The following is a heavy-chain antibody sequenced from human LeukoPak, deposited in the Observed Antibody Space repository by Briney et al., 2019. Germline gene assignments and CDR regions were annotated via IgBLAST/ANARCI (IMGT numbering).Heavy chain of an antibody. Sequence: GGSLRLSCAASGFTSSSYAMSWVRQAPGKGLEWVSAISGSGGSTYYADSVKGRFTISRDNSKNTLYLQMNSLRAEDTAVYYCANPGEWLTAGYWGQGTLVTVSS. V-gene: IGHV3-23*01. CDR3: ANPGEWLTAGY. J-gene: IGHJ4*02. CDR2: ISGSGGST. CDR1: GFTSSSYA. D-gene: IGHD3-3*01.